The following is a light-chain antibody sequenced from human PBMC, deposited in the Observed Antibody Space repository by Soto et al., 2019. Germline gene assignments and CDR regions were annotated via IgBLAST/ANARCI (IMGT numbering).Light chain of an antibody. J-gene: IGKJ5*01. CDR3: QQANSFPPT. CDR2: DAS. Sequence: DIQMTQSPSTLSASVGDRVTITCRASQTISSWLAWYQQKPGKAPELLIFDASNLKSGVPSRFSGSGSGTDFTLTISNLQPEDFATYYCQQANSFPPTFGQGTRLEIK. CDR1: QTISSW. V-gene: IGKV1-12*01.